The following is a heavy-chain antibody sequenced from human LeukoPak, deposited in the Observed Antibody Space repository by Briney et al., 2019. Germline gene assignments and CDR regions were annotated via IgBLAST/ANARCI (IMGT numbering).Heavy chain of an antibody. J-gene: IGHJ4*02. D-gene: IGHD7-27*01. Sequence: GGSQRLSCAASGFTFSSYEMNWVRQAPGKGQEWVSYISSSSSTIYYADSVKGRFTISRDNVKNSLYLQMNSLRAEDTAVYYCASYLSWGSPYFDYWGQGTLVTVSS. CDR3: ASYLSWGSPYFDY. CDR1: GFTFSSYE. V-gene: IGHV3-48*01. CDR2: ISSSSSTI.